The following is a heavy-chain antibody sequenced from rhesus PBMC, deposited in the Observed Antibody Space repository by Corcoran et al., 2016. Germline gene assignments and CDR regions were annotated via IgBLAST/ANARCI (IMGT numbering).Heavy chain of an antibody. D-gene: IGHD2-2*01. CDR2: IYGSGGNT. CDR1: GSSINNNY. J-gene: IGHJ4*01. CDR3: ARGYFYFDF. V-gene: IGHV4S2*01. Sequence: QVHLQESGPGLVKPSETLPLTCAVSGSSINNNYWSWIRQAPGKGLEWIGLIYGSGGNTDSNPTLKSRVTISLDTSMNQFSLRLSSVTAADTAVYYCARGYFYFDFWGQGVLVTVSS.